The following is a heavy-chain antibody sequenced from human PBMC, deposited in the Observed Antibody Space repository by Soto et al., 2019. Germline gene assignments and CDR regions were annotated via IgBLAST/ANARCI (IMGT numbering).Heavy chain of an antibody. CDR3: AKDWTTVTTVFDHGMDD. V-gene: IGHV3-23*01. J-gene: IGHJ6*02. D-gene: IGHD4-17*01. CDR2: ISGSGGST. Sequence: EVQLLESGGGLVQPGGSLRLSCAASGFTFSSYAMSWVRQAPGKGLEWVSAISGSGGSTYYADSVKGRFTISRDNSKNTLYLQMNSLRAEDTAVYYCAKDWTTVTTVFDHGMDDWGQGTTVTVSS. CDR1: GFTFSSYA.